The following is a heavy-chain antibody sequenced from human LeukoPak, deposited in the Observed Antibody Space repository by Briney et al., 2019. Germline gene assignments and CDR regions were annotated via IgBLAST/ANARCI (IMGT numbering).Heavy chain of an antibody. Sequence: AGGSLRLSCAASGFTVSSNYMSWVRQAPGKGLEWVSVIYSGGSTYYADSVKGRFTISRDNSKNTLYLQMNSLRAEDTAVYYCARDRINYYYYGMDVWGQGTTVTVSS. CDR1: GFTVSSNY. CDR3: ARDRINYYYYGMDV. J-gene: IGHJ6*02. CDR2: IYSGGST. V-gene: IGHV3-53*01.